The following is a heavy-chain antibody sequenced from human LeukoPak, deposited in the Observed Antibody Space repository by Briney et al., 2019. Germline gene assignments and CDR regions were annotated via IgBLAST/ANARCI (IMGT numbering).Heavy chain of an antibody. CDR3: ARAHYWERFDS. D-gene: IGHD1-1*01. J-gene: IGHJ4*02. CDR2: INHSGST. Sequence: HPSETPSLTCAVYGGSFSGYYWSWIRQPPGKGLEWIGEINHSGSTNYNPSLKSRVTISVDTSKNQFSLKLSSVTAADTAVYYCARAHYWERFDSWGQGTLVTVSS. CDR1: GGSFSGYY. V-gene: IGHV4-34*01.